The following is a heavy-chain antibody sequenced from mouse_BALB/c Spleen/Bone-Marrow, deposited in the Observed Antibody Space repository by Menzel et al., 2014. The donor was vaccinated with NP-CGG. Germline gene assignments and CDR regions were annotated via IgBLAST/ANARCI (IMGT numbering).Heavy chain of an antibody. CDR2: ISSGSSTI. V-gene: IGHV5-17*02. D-gene: IGHD2-1*01. CDR1: GFTFSSFG. J-gene: IGHJ3*01. CDR3: PRGGNCAWFAY. Sequence: EVKLVESGGGLVQPGGSRKLSCAASGFTFSSFGMHWVRQAPEKGLEWVAYISSGSSTIYYADTVKGRFTISRDNPKNTLFLQMTSLRSEDTAMYYCPRGGNCAWFAYWGQGTLVTVSA.